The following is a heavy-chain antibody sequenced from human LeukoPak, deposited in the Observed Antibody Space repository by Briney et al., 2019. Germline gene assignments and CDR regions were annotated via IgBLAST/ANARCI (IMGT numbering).Heavy chain of an antibody. CDR2: IYYSGST. D-gene: IGHD2-2*01. J-gene: IGHJ4*02. V-gene: IGHV4-59*01. CDR1: GGSISSYY. Sequence: SETLSLTCTVSGGSISSYYWSWIRQPPGKGLEWIGYIYYSGSTNYNPSLKSRVTISVDTSKNQFSLKLSSVTAADTAVYYCARGGYADSYGYWGQGTLVTVSS. CDR3: ARGGYADSYGY.